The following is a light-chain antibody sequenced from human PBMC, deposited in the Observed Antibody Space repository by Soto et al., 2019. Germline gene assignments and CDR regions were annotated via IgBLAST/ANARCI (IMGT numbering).Light chain of an antibody. CDR1: SSDAGGYNY. J-gene: IGLJ1*01. CDR2: EVS. V-gene: IGLV2-14*01. CDR3: SSYTSSSTYV. Sequence: QSVLTQPASVSGSPGQSIAISCTGTSSDAGGYNYVSWYQQHPGKAPKLMISEVSNRPSGVSNRFSGSKSGNTASLTISGLQAEDEADYYCSSYTSSSTYVFGTGTKVTVL.